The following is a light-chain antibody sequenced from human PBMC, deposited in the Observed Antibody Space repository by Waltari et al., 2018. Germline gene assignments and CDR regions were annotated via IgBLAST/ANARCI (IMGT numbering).Light chain of an antibody. CDR1: ESVNGY. CDR3: QHYYGSPIT. Sequence: DIQMTQSPSSLSASVGDRVTITCRASESVNGYLNWFQQKPGKAPKLLIYKASTLQSGVPSRFSGSGSGTDYTLTISSLQSEDVATYYCQHYYGSPITFGGGTKVEIK. CDR2: KAS. J-gene: IGKJ4*01. V-gene: IGKV1-39*01.